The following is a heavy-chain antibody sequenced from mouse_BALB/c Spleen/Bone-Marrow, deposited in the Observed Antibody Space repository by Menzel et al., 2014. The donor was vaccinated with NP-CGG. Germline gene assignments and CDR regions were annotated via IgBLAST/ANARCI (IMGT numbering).Heavy chain of an antibody. V-gene: IGHV6-6*02. CDR2: IRLKSNNYAT. D-gene: IGHD2-4*01. CDR3: TRDYRDAMDY. J-gene: IGHJ4*01. CDR1: GFTSSNYW. Sequence: EVKLVESGGGLVQPGGSMKLPCVASGFTSSNYWMNWVRQSPEKGLEWVGEIRLKSNNYATHYAESVEGRFTISRDDSKSSVYLQMNNLRAEDTGIYYCTRDYRDAMDYWGQGTSVTVSS.